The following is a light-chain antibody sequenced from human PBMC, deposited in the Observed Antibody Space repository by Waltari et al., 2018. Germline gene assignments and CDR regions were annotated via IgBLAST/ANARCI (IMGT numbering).Light chain of an antibody. V-gene: IGLV3-1*01. CDR1: KLGEKY. J-gene: IGLJ2*01. Sequence: SYELTQPPSVSVSPGQTATITCSGNKLGEKYACWYQRRPGQSPLLVIYQDNKRPSGIPDRFSGSNSGNTATLTITGTQPIDEADYYCQAWDSNIVIFGGGTKLTVL. CDR2: QDN. CDR3: QAWDSNIVI.